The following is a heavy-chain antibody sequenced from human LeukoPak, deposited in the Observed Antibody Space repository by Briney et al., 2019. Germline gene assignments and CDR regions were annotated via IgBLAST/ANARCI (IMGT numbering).Heavy chain of an antibody. V-gene: IGHV4-59*12. J-gene: IGHJ5*02. Sequence: SETLSLTCTVSGGSINSYYWNWIRQPPGKGLEWIGYIYYSGSTNYNPSLKSRVTISVDTSKNQFSLMLSSVTAADTAVYYCAREGSYCGGDCLNWFDPWGQGTLVTVSS. CDR3: AREGSYCGGDCLNWFDP. CDR1: GGSINSYY. D-gene: IGHD2-21*02. CDR2: IYYSGST.